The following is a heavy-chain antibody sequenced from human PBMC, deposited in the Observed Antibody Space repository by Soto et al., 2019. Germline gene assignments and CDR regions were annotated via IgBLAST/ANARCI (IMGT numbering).Heavy chain of an antibody. D-gene: IGHD2-2*01. V-gene: IGHV4-39*02. CDR1: GGSSNNSSHY. CDR3: ARGYCSATSCTAPGY. J-gene: IGHJ4*02. Sequence: QLQLQESGPGLVKPSETLSLTCSVSGGSSNNSSHYWAWIRQPTEKGLEWIGAIYYSGTTYYNPSLKSRVTMSVATSKNHFSLNLKSVTAADTATYYCARGYCSATSCTAPGYWGQGTLVSVSS. CDR2: IYYSGTT.